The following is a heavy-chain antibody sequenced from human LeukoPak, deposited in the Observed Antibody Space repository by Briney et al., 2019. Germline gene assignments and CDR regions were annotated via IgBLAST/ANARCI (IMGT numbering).Heavy chain of an antibody. CDR2: ISWNSGTV. CDR3: AKGGYSSGWYGDH. V-gene: IGHV3-9*01. D-gene: IGHD6-19*01. J-gene: IGHJ4*02. Sequence: GRSMRLSCAASGFTFDDYGMHWVRQAPGKGLEWVSGISWNSGTVVYADSVRGRFTISRDNAKNSVYLQMNSLKAEDTALYYCAKGGYSSGWYGDHWGQGTLVTVSS. CDR1: GFTFDDYG.